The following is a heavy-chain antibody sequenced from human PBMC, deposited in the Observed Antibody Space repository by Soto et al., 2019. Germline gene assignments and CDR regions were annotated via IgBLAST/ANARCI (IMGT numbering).Heavy chain of an antibody. CDR2: IRSKAYGGTT. D-gene: IGHD6-13*01. Sequence: GGSLRLSCAASGFTFSIYWMSWFRQAPGKGLEWVGFIRSKAYGGTTEYAASVKGRFTISRDDSKSIAYLQMNSLKTEDTAVYYCTAPVIAAAGTRSDYWGQGTLVTVSS. CDR1: GFTFSIYW. J-gene: IGHJ4*02. CDR3: TAPVIAAAGTRSDY. V-gene: IGHV3-49*03.